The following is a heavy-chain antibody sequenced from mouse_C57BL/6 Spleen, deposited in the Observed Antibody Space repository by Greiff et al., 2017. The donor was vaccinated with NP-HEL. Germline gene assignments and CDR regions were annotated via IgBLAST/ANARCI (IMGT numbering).Heavy chain of an antibody. V-gene: IGHV2-2*01. J-gene: IGHJ4*01. D-gene: IGHD1-1*01. CDR2: IWSGGST. Sequence: VKLMESGPGLVQPSQSLSITCTVSGFSLTSYGVHWVRQSPGKGLEWLGVIWSGGSTDYNAAFISRLSISKDNSKSQVFFKMNSLQADDTAIYYCARKVTTVVATGAMDYWGQGTSVTVSS. CDR3: ARKVTTVVATGAMDY. CDR1: GFSLTSYG.